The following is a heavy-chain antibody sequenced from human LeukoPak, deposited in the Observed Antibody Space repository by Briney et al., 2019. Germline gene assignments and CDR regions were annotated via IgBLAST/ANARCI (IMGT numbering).Heavy chain of an antibody. CDR1: GFTFDDYG. CDR3: AKDISSSIAVAGDY. D-gene: IGHD6-19*01. J-gene: IGHJ4*02. V-gene: IGHV3-20*04. Sequence: GGSLRLSCAASGFTFDDYGMSWVRQAPGKGLEWVSGINWNGGSTGYADSVKGRFTISRDNAKNSLYLQMNSLRAEDTAVYYCAKDISSSIAVAGDYWGQGTLVTVSS. CDR2: INWNGGST.